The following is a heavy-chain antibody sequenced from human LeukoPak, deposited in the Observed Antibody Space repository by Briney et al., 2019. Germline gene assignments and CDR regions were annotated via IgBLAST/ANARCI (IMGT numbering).Heavy chain of an antibody. CDR2: IYYSGST. CDR1: GGSFSGYY. CDR3: ARRGYYGSGSYGQIDY. D-gene: IGHD3-10*01. J-gene: IGHJ4*02. V-gene: IGHV4-59*01. Sequence: SETLSLTCAVYGGSFSGYYWSWIRQPPGKGLEWIGYIYYSGSTNYNPSLKSRVTISVDTSKNQFSLRLSSVTAADTAVYYCARRGYYGSGSYGQIDYWGQGTLVTVSS.